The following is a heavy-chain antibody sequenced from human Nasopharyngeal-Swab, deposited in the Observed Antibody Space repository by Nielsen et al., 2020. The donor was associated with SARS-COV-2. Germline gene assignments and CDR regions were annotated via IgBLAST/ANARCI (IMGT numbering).Heavy chain of an antibody. V-gene: IGHV4-39*07. Sequence: SETLSLTCTVSGGSISSSSYYWGWIRQPPGKGLEWIGSIYYSGSTYYNPSLKSRVTISVDTSKNQFSLKLSSMTAADTAVYYCARDDGPDYYGSGSPDYWGQGTLVTVSS. CDR1: GGSISSSSYY. D-gene: IGHD3-10*01. J-gene: IGHJ4*02. CDR2: IYYSGST. CDR3: ARDDGPDYYGSGSPDY.